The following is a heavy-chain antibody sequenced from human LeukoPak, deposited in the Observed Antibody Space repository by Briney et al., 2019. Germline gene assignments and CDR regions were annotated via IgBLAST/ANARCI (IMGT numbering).Heavy chain of an antibody. V-gene: IGHV4-39*01. CDR2: IYYSGST. CDR3: ASHSSYVSPFRS. J-gene: IGHJ5*02. D-gene: IGHD3-10*02. CDR1: GGSTSNTSYY. Sequence: SETLSLTCTVSGGSTSNTSYYWGWSRQPPGKGLEWIGSIYYSGSTYYNPSLKSRVTISVDTSKNQFSLKLSSVTAADTAVYYCASHSSYVSPFRSWGRGPLVTVSP.